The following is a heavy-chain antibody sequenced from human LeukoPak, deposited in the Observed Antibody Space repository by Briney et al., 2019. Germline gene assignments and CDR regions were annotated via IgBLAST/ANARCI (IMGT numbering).Heavy chain of an antibody. Sequence: SETLSLTCTVSGGSISSSSYYWGWIRQPPGKGLEWIGSIYYSGSTYYNPSLKSRVTISVDTSKHQFSLKLSSVTAADTAVYYCARLGYCSGGSCNSDYWGQGTLVTVSS. CDR1: GGSISSSSYY. CDR3: ARLGYCSGGSCNSDY. V-gene: IGHV4-39*01. D-gene: IGHD2-15*01. J-gene: IGHJ4*02. CDR2: IYYSGST.